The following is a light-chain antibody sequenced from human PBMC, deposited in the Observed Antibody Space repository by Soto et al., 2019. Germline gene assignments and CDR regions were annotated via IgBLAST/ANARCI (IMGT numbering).Light chain of an antibody. CDR2: SNN. Sequence: QSVLTQPPAVSGTPGQRVTISCSGSSSNIGSNSVNWYQQLPGTAPKLLIYSNNQRPSGVPDRFSGSKSGTSASLAISGLQSEDEADYYCAAWDDSLNACWVFGTGTKVTVL. CDR1: SSNIGSNS. V-gene: IGLV1-44*01. J-gene: IGLJ1*01. CDR3: AAWDDSLNACWV.